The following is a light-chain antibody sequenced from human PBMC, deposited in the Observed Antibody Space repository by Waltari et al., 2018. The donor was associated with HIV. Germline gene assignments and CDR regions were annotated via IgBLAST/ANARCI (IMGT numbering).Light chain of an antibody. CDR3: QSADNSGCWV. CDR2: KGS. V-gene: IGLV3-25*03. J-gene: IGLJ3*02. Sequence: SYELTQPPSVSVSPGQTARITCSGDALPKQYTFWYQQKPGPAPVLVINKGSERPSGIPERFSASTSGTTVTLTIIGGQAEDEADYYCQSADNSGCWVCGGGTKLTVL. CDR1: ALPKQY.